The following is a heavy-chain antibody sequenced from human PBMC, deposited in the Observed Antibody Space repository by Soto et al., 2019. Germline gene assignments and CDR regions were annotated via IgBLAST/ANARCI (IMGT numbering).Heavy chain of an antibody. Sequence: PGESLKISCKGSGYSFTSYWIGWVRQMPGKGLEWMGIIYPGDSDTRYSPSFQGQVTISADKSISTAYLQWSSLKASDTAMYYCARRASYCSGGSCDAFDIWGQGTMVTV. CDR1: GYSFTSYW. V-gene: IGHV5-51*01. D-gene: IGHD2-15*01. CDR2: IYPGDSDT. CDR3: ARRASYCSGGSCDAFDI. J-gene: IGHJ3*02.